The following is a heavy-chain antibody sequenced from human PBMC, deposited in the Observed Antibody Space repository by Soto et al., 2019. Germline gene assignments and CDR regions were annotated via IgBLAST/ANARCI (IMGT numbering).Heavy chain of an antibody. Sequence: EVQLVESGGGLVQPGGSLRLSCAASGFTFSTYWMTWVRRPPGKGLEWVANLDQDGSERYYVDSVRGRFTISRDTAKYPLYLQMNRLRAEDTAVYYCVCGGNFYVYWGPRSLVTVPT. CDR2: LDQDGSER. J-gene: IGHJ4*02. D-gene: IGHD3-16*01. CDR1: GFTFSTYW. CDR3: VCGGNFYVY. V-gene: IGHV3-7*01.